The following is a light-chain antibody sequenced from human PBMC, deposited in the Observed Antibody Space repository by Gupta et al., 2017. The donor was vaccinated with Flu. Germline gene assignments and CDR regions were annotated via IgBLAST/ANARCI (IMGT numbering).Light chain of an antibody. J-gene: IGKJ2*03. CDR3: QQSDSTPSS. CDR2: AAS. CDR1: QTISNY. V-gene: IGKV1-39*01. Sequence: DIQMTQSPSSLSASVGDRVTITCRASQTISNYLNWYQQRPGKAPKVLIYAASNLQSGVPSRFSGSGPGTDFTLTISSLQPEDFAAYYCQQSDSTPSSFGQGTKLEIK.